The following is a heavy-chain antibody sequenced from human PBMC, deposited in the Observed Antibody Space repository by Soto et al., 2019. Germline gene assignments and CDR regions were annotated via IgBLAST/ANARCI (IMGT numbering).Heavy chain of an antibody. D-gene: IGHD5-12*01. J-gene: IGHJ4*02. CDR3: AKDLFRLRAGYNFVEY. CDR2: ISYDGSYK. Sequence: QVHLVESGSGVVQPGRSQRLSCAASGFVFNNYGMHWVRQAPGKGLDWVAAISYDGSYKFYADSVQGRFTISRDNSKNTLYLQMNSLRSEHTAVYYCAKDLFRLRAGYNFVEYWGQGALVTVSS. V-gene: IGHV3-30*18. CDR1: GFVFNNYG.